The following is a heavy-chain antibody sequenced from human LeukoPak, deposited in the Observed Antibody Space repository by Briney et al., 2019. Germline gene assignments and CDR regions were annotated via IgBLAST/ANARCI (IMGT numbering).Heavy chain of an antibody. CDR1: GGSLSRYY. CDR2: IYDNGYS. D-gene: IGHD1-7*01. CDR3: AGRLHLNYLKRFDP. J-gene: IGHJ5*02. Sequence: SETLSLTCTVSGGSLSRYYWAWIRQPPGKGLEWLGDIYDNGYSVYNPSVRGRVTISIDTSRSQFSLSLTSVTAADTAVYYCAGRLHLNYLKRFDPWGQGTLVTVSS. V-gene: IGHV4-59*12.